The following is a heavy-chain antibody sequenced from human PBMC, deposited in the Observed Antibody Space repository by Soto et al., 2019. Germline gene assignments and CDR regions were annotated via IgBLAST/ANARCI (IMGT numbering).Heavy chain of an antibody. CDR3: ARIASAGRGWDV. J-gene: IGHJ6*02. V-gene: IGHV3-7*01. CDR1: GFTFSNYW. D-gene: IGHD6-25*01. Sequence: EVQLVESGGGLVQPGGSLRLSCIDFGFTFSNYWMSWVRHAPVKGLEWVGNIKQDGSEKNYVDSVKGRFTISRDNAKNSLYLQMNSLRAEDTAVYYCARIASAGRGWDVWGQGTTVVVSS. CDR2: IKQDGSEK.